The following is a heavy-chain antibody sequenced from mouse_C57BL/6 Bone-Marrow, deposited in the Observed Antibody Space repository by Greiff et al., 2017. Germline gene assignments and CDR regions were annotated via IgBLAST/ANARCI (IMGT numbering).Heavy chain of an antibody. J-gene: IGHJ2*01. CDR2: ISSGSSTI. CDR1: GFTFSDYG. Sequence: DVMLVESGGGLVKPGGSLKLSCAASGFTFSDYGMHWVRQAPEKGLEWVAYISSGSSTIYYADTVKGRFTISRDNAKNTLFLQMTSLRSEDTAMYYCAGGGTTVVARGYFDYWGQGTTLTVSS. V-gene: IGHV5-17*01. CDR3: AGGGTTVVARGYFDY. D-gene: IGHD1-1*01.